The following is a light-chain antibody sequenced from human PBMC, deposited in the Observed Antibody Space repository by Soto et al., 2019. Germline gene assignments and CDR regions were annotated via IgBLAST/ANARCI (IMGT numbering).Light chain of an antibody. CDR1: SSDVGGYNY. CDR3: SSYTSSSTLEV. V-gene: IGLV2-14*01. J-gene: IGLJ3*02. CDR2: EVS. Sequence: QSVLTQPASVSGSPGQSIXISCTGTSSDVGGYNYVSWYQQHPGKAPKLMIYEVSNRPSGVSNRFSGSKSGNTASLTISGLQAEDEADYYCSSYTSSSTLEVFGGGTKLTVL.